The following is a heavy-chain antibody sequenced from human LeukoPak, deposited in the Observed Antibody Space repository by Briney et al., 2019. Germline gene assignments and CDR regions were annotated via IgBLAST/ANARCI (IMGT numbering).Heavy chain of an antibody. D-gene: IGHD1-26*01. J-gene: IGHJ6*03. CDR2: IYHSGST. Sequence: SETLSLTCTVSGYSISSGYYWAWIRQPPGKGLEWIGTIYHSGSTYYNPSLKSRVTISVDTSKNQLSLKLSSVTAADTAVYYCARVGVKGAITYYYYMDVWGKGTTVIVSS. V-gene: IGHV4-38-2*02. CDR1: GYSISSGYY. CDR3: ARVGVKGAITYYYYMDV.